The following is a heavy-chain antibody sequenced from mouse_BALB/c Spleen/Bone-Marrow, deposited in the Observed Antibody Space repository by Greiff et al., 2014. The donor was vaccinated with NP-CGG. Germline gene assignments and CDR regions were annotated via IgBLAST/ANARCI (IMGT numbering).Heavy chain of an antibody. CDR3: ARSGSSSGYFDY. D-gene: IGHD1-1*01. J-gene: IGHJ2*01. Sequence: EVQVVESGGGLVQPGGSRKLSCAASGFTFSSFAMHWVRQAPEKGLEWVAYISSGSSTIYYADTVMGRLTISRDNPKNTLFLQMTSLRSEDTAMYYCARSGSSSGYFDYWGQGTTLTVSS. CDR1: GFTFSSFA. V-gene: IGHV5-17*02. CDR2: ISSGSSTI.